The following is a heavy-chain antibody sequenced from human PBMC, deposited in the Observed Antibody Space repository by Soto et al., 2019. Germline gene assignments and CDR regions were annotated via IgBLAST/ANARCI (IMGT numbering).Heavy chain of an antibody. J-gene: IGHJ4*02. CDR1: GYTFTNYN. V-gene: IGHV1-18*04. D-gene: IGHD6-13*01. CDR3: ARTPWAAAGY. Sequence: QVRLVQSGAEVKEPGASVRVSCKASGYTFTNYNFNWVRQAPGQGLEWMGWINTYNGDTNYAQKLQGRVTMTTDTSTSTVYMDLRGLRADDTAVYYCARTPWAAAGYWGQGTLVTVSS. CDR2: INTYNGDT.